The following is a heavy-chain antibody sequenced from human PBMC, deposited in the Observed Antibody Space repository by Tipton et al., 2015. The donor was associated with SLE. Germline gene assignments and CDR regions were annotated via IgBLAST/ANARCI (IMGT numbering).Heavy chain of an antibody. V-gene: IGHV4-39*01. CDR3: ATSRSGVYYFDD. D-gene: IGHD6-19*01. CDR1: GGSISSSSEY. Sequence: TLSLTCTVSGGSISSSSEYWGWIRQPPGKGLEWIGRIYYSGSTDYSPSLKSRVAISIDTSKNQFSLKLTSVTAADTAVYYCATSRSGVYYFDDWGQGAPGHRLL. CDR2: IYYSGST. J-gene: IGHJ4*02.